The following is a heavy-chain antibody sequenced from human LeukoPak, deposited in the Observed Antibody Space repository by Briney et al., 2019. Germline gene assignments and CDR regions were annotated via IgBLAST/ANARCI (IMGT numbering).Heavy chain of an antibody. Sequence: GGSLRLSCAASGFTFSSYGMPWVRQAPGKGLEWVAVISYDGSNKYYADSVKGRFTISRDNSKNTLYLQMNSLRPEDTAVYYCAKDRSILRYFKGRSYGMDVWGQGATVTVSS. CDR1: GFTFSSYG. D-gene: IGHD3-9*01. CDR3: AKDRSILRYFKGRSYGMDV. J-gene: IGHJ6*02. CDR2: ISYDGSNK. V-gene: IGHV3-30*18.